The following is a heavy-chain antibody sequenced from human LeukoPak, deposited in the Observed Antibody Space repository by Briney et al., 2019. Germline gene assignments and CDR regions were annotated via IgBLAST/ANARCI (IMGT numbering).Heavy chain of an antibody. D-gene: IGHD2-2*01. CDR2: IYTSGST. CDR3: ARDRGSGYCSSTSCYNWFDP. J-gene: IGHJ5*02. Sequence: MPSETLSLTCTVSGGSISSGSYYWSWIRQPAGKGLEWIGRIYTSGSTNYNPSLKSRVTISVDTSKNQFSLKLSSVTAADTAVYYCARDRGSGYCSSTSCYNWFDPWGQGALVTVSS. CDR1: GGSISSGSYY. V-gene: IGHV4-61*02.